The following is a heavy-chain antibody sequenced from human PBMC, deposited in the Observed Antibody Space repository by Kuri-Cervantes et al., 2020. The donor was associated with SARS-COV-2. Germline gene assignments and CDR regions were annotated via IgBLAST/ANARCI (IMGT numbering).Heavy chain of an antibody. J-gene: IGHJ6*02. Sequence: GESLKISCAASGFAFSSYSMNWVRQAPGKGLEWDSSISSSSSYIYYADSVKGRFTISRDNAKNSLYLQMNSLRAEDTAVYYCARDSPDSSSWYYYYYGMDVWGQGTTVTVSS. CDR3: ARDSPDSSSWYYYYYGMDV. D-gene: IGHD6-13*01. CDR1: GFAFSSYS. CDR2: ISSSSSYI. V-gene: IGHV3-21*01.